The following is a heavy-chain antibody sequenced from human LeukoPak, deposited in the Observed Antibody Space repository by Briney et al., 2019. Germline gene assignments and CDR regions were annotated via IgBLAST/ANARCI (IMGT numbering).Heavy chain of an antibody. CDR2: IWYDGTNK. J-gene: IGHJ6*02. Sequence: GRSLRLSCAASGFTFSSYGMHWFRQAPGKGLEWVAVIWYDGTNKYYADSVKGRFTISRDNSKNTLYLQMNSLRAEDTTVYYCAKDSYGMDVWGQGTTVTVSS. CDR3: AKDSYGMDV. CDR1: GFTFSSYG. V-gene: IGHV3-33*06.